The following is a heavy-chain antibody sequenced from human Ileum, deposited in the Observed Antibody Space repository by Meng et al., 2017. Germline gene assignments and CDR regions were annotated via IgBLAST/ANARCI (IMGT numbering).Heavy chain of an antibody. V-gene: IGHV4-30-2*01. CDR3: ASSTSGPELNY. CDR2: IYQVGST. CDR1: GGAISSSAYS. D-gene: IGHD2/OR15-2a*01. Sequence: HLQLQESGSGLVTSSQTLSLTCTVSGGAISSSAYSWTWIRQPPGQGLEWIGYIYQVGSTNYNQSLKSRVTILVDTSKNQFSRKLTSVTAADTAVYYCASSTSGPELNYWGQGTLVTVSS. J-gene: IGHJ4*02.